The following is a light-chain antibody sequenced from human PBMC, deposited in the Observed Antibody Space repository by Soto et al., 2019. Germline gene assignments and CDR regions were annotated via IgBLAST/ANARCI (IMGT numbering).Light chain of an antibody. Sequence: QSVLTQPPSASGSPGQSVTISCTGTSSDVGGYNYVSWYQQHPVTAPKLMIYEVSKRPSGVPDRFSGSKSGNTASLTVSGLQAEYEADYYCSSYAGSNVVFGGGTKLTVL. CDR2: EVS. J-gene: IGLJ2*01. V-gene: IGLV2-8*01. CDR3: SSYAGSNVV. CDR1: SSDVGGYNY.